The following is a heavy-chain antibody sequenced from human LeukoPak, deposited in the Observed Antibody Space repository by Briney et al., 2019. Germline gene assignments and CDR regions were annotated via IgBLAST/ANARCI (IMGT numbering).Heavy chain of an antibody. Sequence: ASVKVSCKASGYTFTSYYMHWVRQAPGQGLEWMGVINPSRGSTSYAQKFQGRVTMTRDTSTSTVYMELSSLRSEDTAVYYCARDPGYYDSSGYPVVGYFQHWGQGTLVTVSS. CDR2: INPSRGST. J-gene: IGHJ1*01. V-gene: IGHV1-46*01. CDR1: GYTFTSYY. D-gene: IGHD3-22*01. CDR3: ARDPGYYDSSGYPVVGYFQH.